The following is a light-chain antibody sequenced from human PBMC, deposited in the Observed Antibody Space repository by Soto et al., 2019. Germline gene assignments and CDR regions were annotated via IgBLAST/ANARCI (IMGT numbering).Light chain of an antibody. CDR2: GAS. CDR3: QQYGSSPLT. J-gene: IGKJ4*01. CDR1: QSVSSSY. Sequence: EIVLMQSPGTLSLSPGERATLSCRASQSVSSSYLAWYQQKPGQAPRLLISGASSRATGFPDRFSGSGSGTDFTLTISRLEPEDFAVYYCQQYGSSPLTFGGGTKVEI. V-gene: IGKV3-20*01.